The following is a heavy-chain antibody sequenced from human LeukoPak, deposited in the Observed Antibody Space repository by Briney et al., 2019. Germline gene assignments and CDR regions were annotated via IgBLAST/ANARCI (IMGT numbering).Heavy chain of an antibody. D-gene: IGHD3-10*01. CDR2: ICYSGST. Sequence: SETLSLTCTVSGGSISSYYWSWIRQPPGKGLDWIGYICYSGSTNYNPSLKSRVTISVDTSKNQFSLKLSSVTAADTAVYYCARELGGYLNWFDPWGQGTLVTVSS. J-gene: IGHJ5*02. V-gene: IGHV4-59*08. CDR3: ARELGGYLNWFDP. CDR1: GGSISSYY.